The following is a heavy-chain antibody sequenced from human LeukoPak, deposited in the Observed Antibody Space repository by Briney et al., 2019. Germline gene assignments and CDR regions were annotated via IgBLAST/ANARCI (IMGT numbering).Heavy chain of an antibody. CDR2: ISRSGTII. J-gene: IGHJ4*02. D-gene: IGHD3-22*01. CDR3: ARGLEPVVVSPHGY. CDR1: GFTFSSYE. Sequence: PGGSLRLSCAASGFTFSSYEMNWVRQAPGKGLEWLSYISRSGTIIYYADSVKGRFTISRDNAKNSLYLQMNSLRAEDTAVYYCARGLEPVVVSPHGYWGQGTLVTVSS. V-gene: IGHV3-48*03.